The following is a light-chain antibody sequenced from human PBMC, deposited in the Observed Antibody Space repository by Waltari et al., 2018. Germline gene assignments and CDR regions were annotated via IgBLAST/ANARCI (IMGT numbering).Light chain of an antibody. CDR2: EVT. J-gene: IGLJ2*01. Sequence: QSALTQPASVSGSPGQSITISCTGTSPDVGNYDLFSWSQQHPGKAPKLIIYEVTKRPSGFSNRFSGSKSGNTASLTISGLHTEDEGDYYCCSYSGDLSFGVVFGGGTKLTVL. CDR1: SPDVGNYDL. V-gene: IGLV2-23*02. CDR3: CSYSGDLSFGVV.